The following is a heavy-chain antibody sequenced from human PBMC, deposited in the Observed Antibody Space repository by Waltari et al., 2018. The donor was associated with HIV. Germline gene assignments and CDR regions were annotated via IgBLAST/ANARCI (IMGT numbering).Heavy chain of an antibody. CDR1: GFSFDDYA. J-gene: IGHJ4*02. CDR3: AKVSIWNVDVVATYSYYFDS. Sequence: EVQLVESGGGFIQPGRSLRLSCSASGFSFDDYAMHWVRQAPGKGVEWVSGICWNIGSVGYADSVKGRFTIARYNGKKSLYLQMNSLRPEDTAFYYCAKVSIWNVDVVATYSYYFDSWGQGTLVTVSS. D-gene: IGHD5-12*01. V-gene: IGHV3-9*01. CDR2: ICWNIGSV.